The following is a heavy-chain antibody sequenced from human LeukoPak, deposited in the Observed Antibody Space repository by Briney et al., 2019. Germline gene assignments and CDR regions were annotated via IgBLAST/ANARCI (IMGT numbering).Heavy chain of an antibody. CDR1: GFTFDDYA. J-gene: IGHJ4*02. CDR3: AKDNEPIVATINSGNDY. V-gene: IGHV3-9*01. CDR2: ISWNSGSI. Sequence: QPGRSLRLSCAASGFTFDDYAMHWVRQAPGKGLEWVSGISWNSGSIGYADSVKGRFTISRDNAKNSLYLQMNSLRAEDTALYYCAKDNEPIVATINSGNDYWGQGTLVTVSS. D-gene: IGHD5-12*01.